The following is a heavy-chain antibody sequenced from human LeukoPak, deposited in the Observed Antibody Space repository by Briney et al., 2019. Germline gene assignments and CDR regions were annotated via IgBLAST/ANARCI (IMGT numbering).Heavy chain of an antibody. CDR2: ISYSGST. Sequence: PSETLSLTCTVSGGSISSYFWSWIRQPPGKGLEWIGYISYSGSTNYNPSLKSRVTISVDTSKSQFSLKLSSVTAADTAVYYCARFIDVIDNWFDPWGQGTLATVSS. V-gene: IGHV4-59*01. D-gene: IGHD3-16*02. CDR1: GGSISSYF. J-gene: IGHJ5*02. CDR3: ARFIDVIDNWFDP.